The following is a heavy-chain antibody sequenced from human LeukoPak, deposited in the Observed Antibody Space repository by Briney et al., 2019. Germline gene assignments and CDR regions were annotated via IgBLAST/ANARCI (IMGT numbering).Heavy chain of an antibody. CDR2: IYYSGST. V-gene: IGHV4-30-4*08. Sequence: SETLSLTCAVYGGSFSGYYWNWIRQPPGKGLEWIGYIYYSGSTYYNPSLKSRVTISVDTSKNQFSLKLSSVTAADTAVYYCARAQYYDSSVSLGFDPWGQGTLVTVSS. CDR3: ARAQYYDSSVSLGFDP. J-gene: IGHJ5*02. D-gene: IGHD3-22*01. CDR1: GGSFSGYY.